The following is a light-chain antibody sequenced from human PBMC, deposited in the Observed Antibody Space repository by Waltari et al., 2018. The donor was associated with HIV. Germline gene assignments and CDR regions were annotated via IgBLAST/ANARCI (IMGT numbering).Light chain of an antibody. V-gene: IGLV2-14*03. Sequence: QSALTQPASVSGSPGQSIIISCPGTSSDVGGYNYVSWYQPHPGKAPKLLIFDVGNRPSGVSNRFSGSKSGNTASLTISGLQTEDEADYYCNSYTSTTTRWLFGGGTRLTVL. J-gene: IGLJ3*02. CDR2: DVG. CDR3: NSYTSTTTRWL. CDR1: SSDVGGYNY.